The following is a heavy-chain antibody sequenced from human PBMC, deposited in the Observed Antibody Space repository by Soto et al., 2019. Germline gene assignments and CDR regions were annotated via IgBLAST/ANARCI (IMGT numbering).Heavy chain of an antibody. CDR3: AKVEYCSGGSCPYFDY. Sequence: RDSRAAGEVSISRYAMTCVKKTPGKGLEWVSTISGGGAGTYYAESVKGRFTISRDNSHDTLYLQMDSLRDEDMALYYCAKVEYCSGGSCPYFDYWGQGALVTVSS. D-gene: IGHD2-15*01. V-gene: IGHV3-23*01. CDR2: ISGGGAGT. CDR1: EVSISRYA. J-gene: IGHJ4*02.